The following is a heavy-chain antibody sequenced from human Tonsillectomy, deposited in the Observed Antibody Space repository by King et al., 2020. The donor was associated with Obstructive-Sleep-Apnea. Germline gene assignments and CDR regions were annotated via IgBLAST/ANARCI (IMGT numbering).Heavy chain of an antibody. CDR3: ASGSGYYYFEY. D-gene: IGHD3-22*01. J-gene: IGHJ4*02. Sequence: VQLVESGGDVVQPGRSLRLSCACSGFTFSSYAIHWVRQAPGKGLEWVAGISYDNGTNKFYTDSVKGRFTISRDNSKNTIYLHMNSLRAEDTAVYFCASGSGYYYFEYWGQGTLVTVSS. CDR1: GFTFSSYA. CDR2: ISYDNGTNK. V-gene: IGHV3-30-3*01.